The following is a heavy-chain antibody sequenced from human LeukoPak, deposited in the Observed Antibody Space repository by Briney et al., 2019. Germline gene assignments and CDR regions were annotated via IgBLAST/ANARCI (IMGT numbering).Heavy chain of an antibody. CDR3: ARGFDSSRDAFDI. CDR1: GFPFSSYW. Sequence: RGSLRLSCAASGFPFSSYWMAWVRQAPGKELEWVASIKQDGGETFYVDSVKGRFTISRDNAKNSLYLQMNSLRAEDTAVYYCARGFDSSRDAFDIWGQGTMVTVAS. D-gene: IGHD6-13*01. CDR2: IKQDGGET. J-gene: IGHJ3*02. V-gene: IGHV3-7*01.